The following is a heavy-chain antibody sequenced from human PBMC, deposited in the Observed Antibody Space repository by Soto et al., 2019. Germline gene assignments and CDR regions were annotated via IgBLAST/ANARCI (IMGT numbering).Heavy chain of an antibody. D-gene: IGHD6-19*01. J-gene: IGHJ4*02. CDR1: GGSFSGYY. V-gene: IGHV4-34*01. CDR3: AREGAKYSSGWQRRTHYFDY. Sequence: QVQLQQWGAGLLKPSETLSLTCAVYGGSFSGYYWSWIRQPPGKGLEWIGEINHSGSTNYNPSLKSRVTISVDTSNNQFSLKLSSVTASDTAVYYCAREGAKYSSGWQRRTHYFDYWGQGTLVTVSS. CDR2: INHSGST.